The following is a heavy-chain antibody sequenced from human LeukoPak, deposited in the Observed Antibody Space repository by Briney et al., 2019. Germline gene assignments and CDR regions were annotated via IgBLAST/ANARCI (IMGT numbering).Heavy chain of an antibody. CDR2: ISSSGSTI. Sequence: PGGSLRLSCAASGFTFSDYYMSWIRQAPGKGLEWVSYISSSGSTIYYADSVKGRFTISRDNSKNTLYLQMNSLRAEDTAVYYCAREGGGIAALEFRGSGDAFDIWGQGTMVTVSS. V-gene: IGHV3-11*01. CDR3: AREGGGIAALEFRGSGDAFDI. J-gene: IGHJ3*02. D-gene: IGHD6-13*01. CDR1: GFTFSDYY.